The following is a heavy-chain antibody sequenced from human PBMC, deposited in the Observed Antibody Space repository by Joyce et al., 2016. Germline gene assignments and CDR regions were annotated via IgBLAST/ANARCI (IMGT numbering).Heavy chain of an antibody. CDR1: GFAFSTYT. Sequence: EVQLVESGGGLVKPGGCWRLSCAASGFAFSTYTMSCVRRAPGKGLEWVSYISDNSRFIYYADSRKGRFTISRDNAKNSLYLQMNSLRAEDTAVYYCGRVDPTEQPIDYWGQGTLVTVSS. D-gene: IGHD6-13*01. V-gene: IGHV3-21*01. J-gene: IGHJ4*02. CDR3: GRVDPTEQPIDY. CDR2: ISDNSRFI.